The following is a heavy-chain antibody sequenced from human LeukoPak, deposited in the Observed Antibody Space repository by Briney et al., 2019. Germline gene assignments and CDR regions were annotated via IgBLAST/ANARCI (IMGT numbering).Heavy chain of an antibody. CDR1: GFTVSSNY. CDR2: ISSSSSYI. CDR3: ATLMVRGITIDY. Sequence: GGSLRLSCAASGFTVSSNYMSWVRQAPGKGLEWVSSISSSSSYIYYADSVKGRFTISRDNAKNSLYLQMNSLRAEDTAVYYCATLMVRGITIDYWGQGTLVTVSS. D-gene: IGHD3-10*01. J-gene: IGHJ4*02. V-gene: IGHV3-21*01.